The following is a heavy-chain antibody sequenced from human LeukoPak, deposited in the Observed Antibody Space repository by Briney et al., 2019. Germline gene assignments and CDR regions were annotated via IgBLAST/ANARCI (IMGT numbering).Heavy chain of an antibody. Sequence: NPSETLSLTCTVSGGSISSYYWSWIRQPPGKGLEWIGYISYSGSTNYNPSLKSRVTISVDTSKNQFSLKLSSVTAADTAVYYCAKYVCGSYPTFEDYWGQGTLVTVSS. J-gene: IGHJ4*02. CDR2: ISYSGST. D-gene: IGHD3-16*02. CDR3: AKYVCGSYPTFEDY. CDR1: GGSISSYY. V-gene: IGHV4-59*01.